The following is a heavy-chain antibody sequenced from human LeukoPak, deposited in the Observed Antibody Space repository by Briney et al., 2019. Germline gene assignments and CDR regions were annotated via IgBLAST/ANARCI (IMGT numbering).Heavy chain of an antibody. D-gene: IGHD1-1*01. CDR2: NNPNSGGT. Sequence: ASVKVSCKASGYTFTGYYMHWVRQAPGQGLEWMGSNNPNSGGTNSAQKFQGRVTMTRDTSISTAYMELSRLRSDDTAVYYCARVASTTRRHDAFDIWGQGTMVIVSS. CDR1: GYTFTGYY. CDR3: ARVASTTRRHDAFDI. V-gene: IGHV1-2*02. J-gene: IGHJ3*02.